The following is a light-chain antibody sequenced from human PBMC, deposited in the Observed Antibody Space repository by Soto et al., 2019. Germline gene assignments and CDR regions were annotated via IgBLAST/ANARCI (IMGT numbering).Light chain of an antibody. CDR3: SVYTRTSTDV. J-gene: IGLJ1*01. Sequence: QSALTQPPSVSGSPGQSVTISCSGTIDDVTAYYRVSWYQQTPGTAPKLMFYDVSNRPSGVPDRFSGSRSGNTASLTISGLQAEDEGDYYCSVYTRTSTDVFGTGTKLTVL. CDR2: DVS. CDR1: IDDVTAYYR. V-gene: IGLV2-18*01.